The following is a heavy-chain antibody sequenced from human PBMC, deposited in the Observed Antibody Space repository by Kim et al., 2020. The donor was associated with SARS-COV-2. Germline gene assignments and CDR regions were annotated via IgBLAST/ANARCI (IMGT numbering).Heavy chain of an antibody. D-gene: IGHD6-19*01. CDR3: ARGEAYSSGWTTFDY. J-gene: IGHJ4*02. V-gene: IGHV4-59*09. Sequence: PSLKSRVTISGDRSKNQFSLRLNSVTAADTAVYYCARGEAYSSGWTTFDYWGQGVLVTVSS.